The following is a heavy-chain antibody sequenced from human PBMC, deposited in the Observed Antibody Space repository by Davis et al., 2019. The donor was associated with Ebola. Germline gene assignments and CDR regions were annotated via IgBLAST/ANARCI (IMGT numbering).Heavy chain of an antibody. CDR2: IFPADSDI. Sequence: GESLKISCNGSGYNFANYWIGWVRQMPGKGLEWMGIIFPADSDIRYSPSFQGQVTISADKSISTAYLQWSSLKASDTAMYYCARGLDGDYFAGDYWGQGTLVTVSS. CDR1: GYNFANYW. V-gene: IGHV5-51*01. CDR3: ARGLDGDYFAGDY. D-gene: IGHD4-17*01. J-gene: IGHJ4*02.